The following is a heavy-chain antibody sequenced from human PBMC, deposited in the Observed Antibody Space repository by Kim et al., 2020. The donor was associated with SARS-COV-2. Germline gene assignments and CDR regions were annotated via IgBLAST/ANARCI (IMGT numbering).Heavy chain of an antibody. J-gene: IGHJ3*02. V-gene: IGHV3-15*01. Sequence: GGSLRLSCAASGFTFSNAWMSWVRQAPGKGLEWVGRIKSKTDGGTTDYAAPVKGRFTISRDDSKNTLYLQMNSLKTEDTAVYYCTTEEYSSGWDVHKAFEIWGQGTMVTVSS. D-gene: IGHD6-19*01. CDR3: TTEEYSSGWDVHKAFEI. CDR2: IKSKTDGGTT. CDR1: GFTFSNAW.